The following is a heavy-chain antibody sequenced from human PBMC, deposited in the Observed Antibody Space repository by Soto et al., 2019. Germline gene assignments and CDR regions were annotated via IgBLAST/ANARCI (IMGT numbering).Heavy chain of an antibody. J-gene: IGHJ4*02. CDR3: TTDRTRIDY. Sequence: EVQLLESGGGLVQPGGYLRLSCAASGFTFSSYAMSWVRQAPGKGLEWVSAISGSGGSTYYADSVKGRFTISRDNSKNTLYLQMKNPRAEDTAVYYCTTDRTRIDYWGQGTLVTVSS. CDR2: ISGSGGST. CDR1: GFTFSSYA. V-gene: IGHV3-23*01.